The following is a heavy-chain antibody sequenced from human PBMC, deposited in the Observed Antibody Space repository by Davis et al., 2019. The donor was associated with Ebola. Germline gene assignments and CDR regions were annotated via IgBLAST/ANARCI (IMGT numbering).Heavy chain of an antibody. D-gene: IGHD3-3*01. Sequence: ESLKISCTASGFTFGDYAMSWIRQPPGKGLEWIGEINHSGSTNYNPSLKSRVTISVDTSKNQFSLKLSSVTAADTAVYYCARGRTIWYGMDVWGQGTTVTVSS. CDR2: INHSGST. J-gene: IGHJ6*02. V-gene: IGHV4-34*01. CDR1: GFTFGDYA. CDR3: ARGRTIWYGMDV.